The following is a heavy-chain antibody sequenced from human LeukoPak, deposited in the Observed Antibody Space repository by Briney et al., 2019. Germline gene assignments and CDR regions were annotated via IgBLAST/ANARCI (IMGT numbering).Heavy chain of an antibody. D-gene: IGHD6-13*01. CDR3: ARVRGYSSSWYPPYNWFDP. CDR1: GYTFTGYY. Sequence: ASVKVSCKASGYTFTGYYMHWVRQAPGQGLEWIGWINPNSGGTNYAQKFQGRVTMTRDTSISTAYMELSRLRSDDTAVYYCARVRGYSSSWYPPYNWFDPWGQGTLVTVSS. CDR2: INPNSGGT. J-gene: IGHJ5*02. V-gene: IGHV1-2*02.